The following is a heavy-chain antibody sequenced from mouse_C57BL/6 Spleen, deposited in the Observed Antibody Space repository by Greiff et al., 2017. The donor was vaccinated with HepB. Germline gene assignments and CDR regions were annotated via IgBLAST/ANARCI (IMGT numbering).Heavy chain of an antibody. J-gene: IGHJ4*01. V-gene: IGHV1-53*01. CDR2: INPSNGGT. CDR3: ARRGRVALPGAMDY. CDR1: GYTFTSYW. Sequence: QVQLQQPGAELVKPGASVKMSCKASGYTFTSYWITWVKQRPGQGLEWIGNINPSNGGTNYNEKFKSKATLTVDKSSSTAYMQLSSLTSEDSAVYYCARRGRVALPGAMDYWGQGTSVTVSS.